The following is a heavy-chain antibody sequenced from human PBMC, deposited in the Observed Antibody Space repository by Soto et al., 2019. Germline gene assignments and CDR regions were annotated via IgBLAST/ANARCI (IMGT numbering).Heavy chain of an antibody. CDR3: ARQYSGYDPTDYYYYMDV. V-gene: IGHV4-59*08. J-gene: IGHJ6*03. CDR2: IYYSGST. D-gene: IGHD5-12*01. Sequence: PSETLSLTCTVSGGSISSYYWSWIRQPPGKGLEWIGYIYYSGSTNYNPSLKSRVTISVDTSKNQSSLKLSSVTAADTAVYYCARQYSGYDPTDYYYYMDVWGKGTTVTVS. CDR1: GGSISSYY.